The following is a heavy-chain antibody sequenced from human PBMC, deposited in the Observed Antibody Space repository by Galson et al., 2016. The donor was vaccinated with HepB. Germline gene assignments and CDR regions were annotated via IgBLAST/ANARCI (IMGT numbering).Heavy chain of an antibody. V-gene: IGHV3-30*04. D-gene: IGHD6-19*01. CDR2: VLDDGLNA. Sequence: SLRLSCAASGFTFSKKAMHWVRQAPGKGLEWVAVVLDDGLNASYADSVKGRFTTSRDNSKNTLFLQMDSLRVDDTAVYFCAKVEGGNGWAANHFDFWGRGTRVTVSS. CDR3: AKVEGGNGWAANHFDF. CDR1: GFTFSKKA. J-gene: IGHJ4*02.